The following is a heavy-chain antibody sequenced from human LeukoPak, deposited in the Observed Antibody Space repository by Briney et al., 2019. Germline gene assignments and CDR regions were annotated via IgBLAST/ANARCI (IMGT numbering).Heavy chain of an antibody. Sequence: ASVKVSCKASGYTFSDYYLHWVRLAPGQGLEWMGRISPSSGGTDYAQKFQGKVTMTRDASISTVYMDLNRLRSDDTAIYYCVRQLETTRWFDYWGQGTLVIVSS. CDR3: VRQLETTRWFDY. CDR2: ISPSSGGT. J-gene: IGHJ4*02. V-gene: IGHV1-2*06. CDR1: GYTFSDYY. D-gene: IGHD3-3*01.